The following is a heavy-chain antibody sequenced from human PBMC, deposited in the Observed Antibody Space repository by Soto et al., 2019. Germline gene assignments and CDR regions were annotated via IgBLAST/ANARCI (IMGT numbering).Heavy chain of an antibody. CDR1: GFTFSNAW. CDR3: NTDIAVACRQHDHSYYYYGMDV. J-gene: IGHJ6*02. CDR2: IKSKTDGGTT. Sequence: GGSLRLSCAASGFTFSNAWMSWVRQAPGKGLEWVGRIKSKTDGGTTDYAAPVKGRFTISRDDSKNTLYLQMNSLKTEDTAVYYCNTDIAVACRQHDHSYYYYGMDVWGQGTTVTVSS. D-gene: IGHD6-19*01. V-gene: IGHV3-15*01.